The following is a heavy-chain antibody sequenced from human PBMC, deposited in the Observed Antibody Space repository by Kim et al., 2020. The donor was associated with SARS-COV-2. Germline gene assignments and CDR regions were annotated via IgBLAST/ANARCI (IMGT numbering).Heavy chain of an antibody. CDR1: GYTFTSYA. Sequence: ASVKVSCKASGYTFTSYAMHWVRQAPGQRLEWMGWINAGNGNTKYSQKFQGRVTITRDTSASTAYMELSSLRSEDTAVYYCARDRPAAAGPRPEIKFDPWGQGTLVTVSS. CDR3: ARDRPAAAGPRPEIKFDP. CDR2: INAGNGNT. J-gene: IGHJ5*02. V-gene: IGHV1-3*01. D-gene: IGHD6-13*01.